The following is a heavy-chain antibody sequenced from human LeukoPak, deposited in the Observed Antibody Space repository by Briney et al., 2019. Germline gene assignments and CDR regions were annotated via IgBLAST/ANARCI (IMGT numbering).Heavy chain of an antibody. CDR2: IFHSGST. Sequence: SENLSLTCAVSGYSISSGYYWGWIRQPPGKGLEWIGSIFHSGSTYYNPSLKSRVTISVDTSKNQFSLKLSSVTAADTAVYYCARGASFGYWGQGTLVTVSS. V-gene: IGHV4-38-2*01. CDR3: ARGASFGY. CDR1: GYSISSGYY. J-gene: IGHJ4*02.